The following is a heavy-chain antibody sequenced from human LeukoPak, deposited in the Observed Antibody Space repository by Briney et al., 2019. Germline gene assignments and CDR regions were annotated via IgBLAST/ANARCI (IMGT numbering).Heavy chain of an antibody. CDR1: GFTFSTYW. CDR2: IKQDGSEK. J-gene: IGHJ4*02. V-gene: IGHV3-7*01. Sequence: GGSLRLSCAASGFTFSTYWMSWVRQAPGKGLEWVANIKQDGSEKYYVDSVKGRFTISRDNGKSSLYLQMNSLRVEDTALYYCVRQFASWGQGTLVTVSS. CDR3: VRQFAS.